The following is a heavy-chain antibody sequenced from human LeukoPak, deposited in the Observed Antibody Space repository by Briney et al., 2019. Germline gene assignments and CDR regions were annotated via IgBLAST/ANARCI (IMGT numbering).Heavy chain of an antibody. V-gene: IGHV3-21*01. Sequence: AGGSLRLSCAASGFTFSSYSMNWVRQAPGKGLEWVSSISSSSSYIYYADSVKGRYTISRDNAKNSLYLQMNSLRAEDTAVYYCARDGDGVSAMPFDYWGQGTLVTASS. CDR2: ISSSSSYI. D-gene: IGHD2-2*01. J-gene: IGHJ4*02. CDR3: ARDGDGVSAMPFDY. CDR1: GFTFSSYS.